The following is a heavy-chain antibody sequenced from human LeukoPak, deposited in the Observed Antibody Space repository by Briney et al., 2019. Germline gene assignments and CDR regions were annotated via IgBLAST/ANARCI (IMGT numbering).Heavy chain of an antibody. CDR3: ARGHIGYHYYGMDV. CDR2: ISYDASNK. CDR1: GFTFSSYA. Sequence: GGSLRLSCAASGFTFSSYAMHWVRQAPGKGLEWVAVISYDASNKYYADSVKGRFTISRDNSKNTLYLQMNSLRAEDTAVYYCARGHIGYHYYGMDVWGQGTTVTVSS. V-gene: IGHV3-30*04. D-gene: IGHD2-21*01. J-gene: IGHJ6*02.